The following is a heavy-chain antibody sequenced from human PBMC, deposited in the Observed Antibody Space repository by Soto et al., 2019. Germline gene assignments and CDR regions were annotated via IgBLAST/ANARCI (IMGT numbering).Heavy chain of an antibody. D-gene: IGHD1-1*01. Sequence: EVQLVESGGNLVQPGRSLRLSCAASGFTFGDYAMHWVRQAPGKGLEWISSINENSGSLDYADSVKGRFTISRDNAKNSLYLQMNRRRIEDTALYYCAKDAHWSLDFWGQGTLVTVSS. CDR1: GFTFGDYA. CDR3: AKDAHWSLDF. CDR2: INENSGSL. V-gene: IGHV3-9*01. J-gene: IGHJ4*02.